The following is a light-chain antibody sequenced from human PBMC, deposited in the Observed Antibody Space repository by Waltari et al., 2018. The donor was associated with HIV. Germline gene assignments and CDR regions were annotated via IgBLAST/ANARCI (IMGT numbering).Light chain of an antibody. J-gene: IGKJ2*01. CDR2: WAS. CDR3: QQHYTSPHT. V-gene: IGKV4-1*01. Sequence: IVMTQSPDSLAVSMGERVTINCKSSQSLLYSSSNKNSLVWYQQKPGQPPKLLIYWASTRDSGVPERFSGSGSGTDFTLTISSLQAADVAVYYCQQHYTSPHTFGQGTKLEIK. CDR1: QSLLYSSSNKNS.